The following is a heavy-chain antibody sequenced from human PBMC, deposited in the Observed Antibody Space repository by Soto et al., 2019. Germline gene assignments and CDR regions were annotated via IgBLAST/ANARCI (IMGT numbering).Heavy chain of an antibody. CDR3: ARDVHKAPPYGSGQGDAFDI. J-gene: IGHJ3*02. CDR2: IYHSGST. D-gene: IGHD3-10*01. CDR1: GGSISSGGYS. V-gene: IGHV4-30-2*01. Sequence: KTSETLSLTCAVSGGSISSGGYSWSWIRQPPGKGLEWIGYIYHSGSTYYNPSLKGRVTISVDRSKNQFSLKLSSVTAADTAVYYCARDVHKAPPYGSGQGDAFDIWGQGTMVTVSS.